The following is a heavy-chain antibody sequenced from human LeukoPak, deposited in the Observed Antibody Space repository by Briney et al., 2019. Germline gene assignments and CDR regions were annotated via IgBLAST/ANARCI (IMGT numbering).Heavy chain of an antibody. CDR1: GGSISSHY. Sequence: SETLSLTCTVSGGSISSHYWSWIRQPPGKGLEWIGYIYYSGSTNYNPSLKSRVTISVDTSKNQFSLKLSSVTAADTAVYYCARGAYYYDSSGYPRSYFDYWGQGTLVTVSS. CDR2: IYYSGST. V-gene: IGHV4-59*11. D-gene: IGHD3-22*01. CDR3: ARGAYYYDSSGYPRSYFDY. J-gene: IGHJ4*02.